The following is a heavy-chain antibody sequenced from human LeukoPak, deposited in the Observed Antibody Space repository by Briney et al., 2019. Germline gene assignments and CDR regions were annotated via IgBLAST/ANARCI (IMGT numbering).Heavy chain of an antibody. CDR3: ARNYYDSSGYYGPYYYGMDV. Sequence: SETLSLTCTVSGGSISSGGYYWSWIRQHPGKGLEWIGYIYYSGSTYYNPSLKSRVTISVDTSKNQFSLKLSSVTAADTAVYYCARNYYDSSGYYGPYYYGMDVWGQGTTVTVSS. CDR1: GGSISSGGYY. J-gene: IGHJ6*02. D-gene: IGHD3-22*01. CDR2: IYYSGST. V-gene: IGHV4-31*03.